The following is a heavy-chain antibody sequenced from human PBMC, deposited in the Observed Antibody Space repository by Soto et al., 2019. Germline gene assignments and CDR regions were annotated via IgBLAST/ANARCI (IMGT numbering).Heavy chain of an antibody. CDR3: ARERIVATTRASYDYYCMDV. J-gene: IGHJ6*02. CDR1: GYTFTSYG. CDR2: ISAYNGNT. V-gene: IGHV1-18*01. Sequence: QVQLVQSGAEVKKPGASVKLSCKTSGYTFTSYGITWVRQAPGQGLEWMGWISAYNGNTNYAQKLQGRVTMTTHTATSKAYMGLRSLRSDDTAVYYGARERIVATTRASYDYYCMDVWGRVSTVTV. D-gene: IGHD5-12*01.